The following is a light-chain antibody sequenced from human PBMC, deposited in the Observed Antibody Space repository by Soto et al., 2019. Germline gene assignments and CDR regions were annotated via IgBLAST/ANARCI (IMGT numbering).Light chain of an antibody. J-gene: IGKJ1*01. CDR1: QSLLHSNGYNY. V-gene: IGKV2-28*01. CDR3: MHALQTPWT. Sequence: DIVMTQSPLSLPVTPGEPASISCRSSQSLLHSNGYNYLDWYLQKPGQSPQLLIYLGSNRASGVPDRFSGSGSGTDFTLKISRGEAEDVGVYYCMHALQTPWTFGQGTKVEIK. CDR2: LGS.